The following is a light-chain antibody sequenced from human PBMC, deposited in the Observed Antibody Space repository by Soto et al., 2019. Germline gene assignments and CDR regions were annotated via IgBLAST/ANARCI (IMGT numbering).Light chain of an antibody. CDR3: QHYNSYSEA. CDR1: QSISRH. CDR2: GAS. Sequence: DIQMTQSPPSLSASVGDRVTITCRASQSISRHLNWYQQNPGKAPNLLIYGASSLQSGVPSRFSGSGSGTEFTLTISSLQPDDFATYYCQHYNSYSEAFGQGTKVDI. V-gene: IGKV1-5*01. J-gene: IGKJ1*01.